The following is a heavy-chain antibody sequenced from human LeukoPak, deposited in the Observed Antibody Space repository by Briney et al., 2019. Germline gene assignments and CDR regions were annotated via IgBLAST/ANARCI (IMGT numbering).Heavy chain of an antibody. CDR3: VRAGWELDY. Sequence: GGSLRLSCAASGFIFREYWMSWVRQAPGKGLQWVAKIKEDGSEKYYLDSVKGRFTIARDDAKNSLYLQMHSLRDEDTALYYCVRAGWELDYWGQGTPVTVSS. V-gene: IGHV3-7*01. J-gene: IGHJ4*02. D-gene: IGHD4-23*01. CDR1: GFIFREYW. CDR2: IKEDGSEK.